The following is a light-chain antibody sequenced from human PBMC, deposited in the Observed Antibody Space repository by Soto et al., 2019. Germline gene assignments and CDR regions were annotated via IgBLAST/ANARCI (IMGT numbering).Light chain of an antibody. J-gene: IGLJ1*01. V-gene: IGLV2-14*03. CDR1: ISDVGSYNY. CDR2: DVS. CDR3: GSYTKSSNYL. Sequence: QSVLTQPASVSGSPGQSITISCTGTISDVGSYNYVSWYQQYPGKAPKLMIYDVSTRPSGVSDRFSGSKSGNTASLTISGLRAEDEADYYCGSYTKSSNYLFGTGTKVTV.